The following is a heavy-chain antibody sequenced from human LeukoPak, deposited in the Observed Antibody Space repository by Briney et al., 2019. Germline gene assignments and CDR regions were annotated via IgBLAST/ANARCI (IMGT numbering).Heavy chain of an antibody. CDR3: GRGLIEYSMSFRGAYYYYCMDG. V-gene: IGHV3-43D*04. Sequence: VGSLRLSCAASGFTFYDNTTRWVRQTLGEGPESVSLISWDGGSTYYTDSVRSGFTISRDNSKKSLYLHMNSLRAVNTDLYNCGRGLIEYSMSFRGAYYYYCMDGWVKGATVAVCS. CDR2: ISWDGGST. CDR1: GFTFYDNT. D-gene: IGHD6-6*01. J-gene: IGHJ6*03.